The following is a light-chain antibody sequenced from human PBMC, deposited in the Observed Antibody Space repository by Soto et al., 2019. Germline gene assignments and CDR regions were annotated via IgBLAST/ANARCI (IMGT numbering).Light chain of an antibody. V-gene: IGLV2-14*03. CDR2: DVT. J-gene: IGLJ1*01. Sequence: QSALTQPASVSGSPGQSITFSCTGSSSDVGGYNYVSWYQHHPGKAPKLMIYDVTRRPSGVSNRFSGSKSGNTASLTISGLQAEDEADDYCSSYTSSSTLSVFGTWTKLTVL. CDR1: SSDVGGYNY. CDR3: SSYTSSSTLSV.